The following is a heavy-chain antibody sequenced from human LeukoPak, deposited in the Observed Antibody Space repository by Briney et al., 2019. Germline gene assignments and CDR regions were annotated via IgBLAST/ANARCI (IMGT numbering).Heavy chain of an antibody. Sequence: GGSLRLSCAASGFTFSSYWMSWVRQAPGKGLEWVANIKQDGSEKYYVDSVKGRFTISRDNAKNSLYLQMNSLRAEDTAMYYCARDSRLYYYDSSGYIDYWGQGTLVTVSS. CDR1: GFTFSSYW. V-gene: IGHV3-7*01. D-gene: IGHD3-22*01. J-gene: IGHJ4*02. CDR3: ARDSRLYYYDSSGYIDY. CDR2: IKQDGSEK.